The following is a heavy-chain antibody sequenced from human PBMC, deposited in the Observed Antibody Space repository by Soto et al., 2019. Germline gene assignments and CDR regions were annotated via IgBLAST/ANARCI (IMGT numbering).Heavy chain of an antibody. D-gene: IGHD2-15*01. Sequence: VGSLRLSCAASGFTFSDYAMHWVRQAPGKGLEWVAVISYDGHNKDYADSVKGRFTISRDNSKNTLYLQMNSLRAEDTAVYYCAKDSVVVVAPTRWGAFDIWGQGTMVTVSS. J-gene: IGHJ3*02. CDR1: GFTFSDYA. CDR2: ISYDGHNK. V-gene: IGHV3-30-3*01. CDR3: AKDSVVVVAPTRWGAFDI.